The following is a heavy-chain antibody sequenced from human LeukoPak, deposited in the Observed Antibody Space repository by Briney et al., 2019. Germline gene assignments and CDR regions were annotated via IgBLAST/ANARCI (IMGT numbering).Heavy chain of an antibody. D-gene: IGHD6-19*01. V-gene: IGHV6-1*01. CDR1: GDSVSSNSVT. Sequence: SQTLSLTCAISGDSVSSNSVTWNWIRQSPSRGLEWLGRTYYGSKWYNEYAVSVKSRMTINPDTSKNQFSLQLNSVTPEDTAVYYCARGDRRAVAGTGTLAYWGQGTLVPSPQ. CDR3: ARGDRRAVAGTGTLAY. CDR2: TYYGSKWYN. J-gene: IGHJ4*02.